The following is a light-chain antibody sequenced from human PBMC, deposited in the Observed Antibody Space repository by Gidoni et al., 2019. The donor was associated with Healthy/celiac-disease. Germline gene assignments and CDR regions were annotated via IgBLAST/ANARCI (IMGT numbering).Light chain of an antibody. Sequence: NRFSGSKSGNTASLTISGLQAEDEADYYCCSYAGTEVVFGGGTKLTVL. CDR3: CSYAGTEVV. J-gene: IGLJ2*01. V-gene: IGLV2-23*01.